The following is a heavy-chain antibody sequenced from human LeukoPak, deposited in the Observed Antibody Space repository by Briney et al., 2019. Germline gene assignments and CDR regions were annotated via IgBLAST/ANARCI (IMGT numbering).Heavy chain of an antibody. Sequence: GGSLRLSCAASGFTFSSYGMHWVRQAPGKGLEWVSHISGGGESTVYPDAVKGRFTISRDNAKNSLYLQMNSLRVEDTGIYYCARRSGRRYEYWGQGVLVTVSP. V-gene: IGHV3-48*04. CDR2: ISGGGEST. CDR3: ARRSGRRYEY. D-gene: IGHD5-24*01. CDR1: GFTFSSYG. J-gene: IGHJ4*02.